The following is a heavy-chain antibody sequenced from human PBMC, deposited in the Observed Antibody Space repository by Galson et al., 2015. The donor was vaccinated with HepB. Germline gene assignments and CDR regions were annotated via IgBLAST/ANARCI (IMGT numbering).Heavy chain of an antibody. D-gene: IGHD3-10*01. V-gene: IGHV3-7*03. Sequence: SLRLSCAASGFTFSSYWMNWVRQAPGKGLEWVAHINQDGSSKYYVDSVKGRFTTSRDNAKDSVYLQLASLRAEDTAVYYCARRISLVRGIITKPDYYYGMDVWGQGTTVTVAS. CDR2: INQDGSSK. CDR1: GFTFSSYW. J-gene: IGHJ6*02. CDR3: ARRISLVRGIITKPDYYYGMDV.